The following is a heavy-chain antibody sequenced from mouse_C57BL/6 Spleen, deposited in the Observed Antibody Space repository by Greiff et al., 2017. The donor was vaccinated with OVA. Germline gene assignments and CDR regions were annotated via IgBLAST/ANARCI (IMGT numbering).Heavy chain of an antibody. J-gene: IGHJ2*01. D-gene: IGHD2-3*01. CDR2: IDPSDSYT. CDR3: ARTYDGYYVPFDY. CDR1: GYTFTSYW. Sequence: QVQLQQPGAELVMPGASVKLSCKASGYTFTSYWMHWVKQRPGQGLEWIGEIDPSDSYTNYNQKFKGKSTLTVDKSSSTAYMQLSSLTSEDSAVYFCARTYDGYYVPFDYWGQGTTLTVSS. V-gene: IGHV1-69*01.